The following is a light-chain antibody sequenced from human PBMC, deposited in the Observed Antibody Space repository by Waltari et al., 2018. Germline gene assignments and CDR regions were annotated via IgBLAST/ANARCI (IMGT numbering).Light chain of an antibody. Sequence: QSALTQPASVSGSPGQSITISCTGTSSDVRAYDYVSWYQQKPGKAPQLIIYEVRDRPPGVPNRFSGSKSGYTALLTISGLQAEDEADYYCTSYTTSRTWVFGGGTKLTVL. CDR1: SSDVRAYDY. V-gene: IGLV2-14*01. CDR3: TSYTTSRTWV. CDR2: EVR. J-gene: IGLJ3*02.